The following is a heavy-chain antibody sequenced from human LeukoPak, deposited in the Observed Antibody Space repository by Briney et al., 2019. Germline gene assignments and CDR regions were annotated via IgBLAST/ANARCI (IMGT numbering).Heavy chain of an antibody. Sequence: SVKVSCKASGGTFSNYAISWVRQAPGQGLEWMGGIIPLFDTANYEQKFQGRVTITADKFTTTAYMELSSLRSDDTAVYYCARDRCGGGSCYPKYNWFDPWGQGTLVTVSS. D-gene: IGHD2-15*01. CDR3: ARDRCGGGSCYPKYNWFDP. V-gene: IGHV1-69*06. J-gene: IGHJ5*02. CDR1: GGTFSNYA. CDR2: IIPLFDTA.